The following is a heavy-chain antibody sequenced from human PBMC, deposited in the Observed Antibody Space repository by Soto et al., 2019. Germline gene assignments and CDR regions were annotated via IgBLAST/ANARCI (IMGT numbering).Heavy chain of an antibody. D-gene: IGHD6-13*01. Sequence: ASVKVSCKASGYTFTTYAMHWVRQAPGQGLEWMGWISAYNGKTNYAQKLQGRVTMTTDTSTSTAYMELRSLRSDDTAVYYCAREVAAGTLAYWGQGTLVTVSS. CDR2: ISAYNGKT. CDR1: GYTFTTYA. J-gene: IGHJ4*02. CDR3: AREVAAGTLAY. V-gene: IGHV1-18*01.